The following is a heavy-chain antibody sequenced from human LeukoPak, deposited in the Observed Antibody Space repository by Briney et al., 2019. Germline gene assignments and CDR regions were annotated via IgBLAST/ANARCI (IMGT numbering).Heavy chain of an antibody. V-gene: IGHV4-34*01. Sequence: SETLSLTCAVYGGSFSYYYWSWIRQPPGKGLEWIGEINHSRITNYNPPLKSRVTISADTSKNQFSLKLTSVTAADTAVYYCANPARDFADSGAITWWGQGTLVTVSS. CDR1: GGSFSYYY. CDR3: ANPARDFADSGAITW. CDR2: INHSRIT. J-gene: IGHJ4*02. D-gene: IGHD3-16*01.